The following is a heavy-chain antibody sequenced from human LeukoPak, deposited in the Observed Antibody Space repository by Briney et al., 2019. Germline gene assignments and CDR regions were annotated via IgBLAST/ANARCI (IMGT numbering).Heavy chain of an antibody. Sequence: GGSLRLSCAASGFTFSSYAMSWVRQAPGKGLEWVSAISGSGGSTYYADSVKGRFTISRDNSKNTLYLQMNSLRAEDTAVYYCAKDIVVVPAATYYYYGMDVWGQGTTVTVSS. CDR3: AKDIVVVPAATYYYYGMDV. CDR2: ISGSGGST. J-gene: IGHJ6*02. CDR1: GFTFSSYA. D-gene: IGHD2-2*01. V-gene: IGHV3-23*01.